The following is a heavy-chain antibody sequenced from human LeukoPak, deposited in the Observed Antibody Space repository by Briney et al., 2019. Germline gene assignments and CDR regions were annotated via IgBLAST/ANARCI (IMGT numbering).Heavy chain of an antibody. J-gene: IGHJ4*02. CDR3: ATIKRGNIYGYFDF. V-gene: IGHV4-59*11. CDR2: MYDSVST. CDR1: GGSMSSHY. Sequence: PSETLSLTCTVPGGSMSSHYWSWIRQAPGKGLEWIGYMYDSVSTKDNPSLKSRVTLSADTSKNQFSLRLTSVTAADTAVYYCATIKRGNIYGYFDFWGQGILVTVSS. D-gene: IGHD5-18*01.